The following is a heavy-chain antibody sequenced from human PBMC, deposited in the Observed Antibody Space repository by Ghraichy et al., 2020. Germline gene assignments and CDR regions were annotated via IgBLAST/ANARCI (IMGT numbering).Heavy chain of an antibody. CDR2: ISGSGGST. Sequence: GGSLRLSCAASGFTFSSYAMSWVRQAPGKGLEWVSAISGSGGSTYYADSVKGRFTISRDNSKNTLYLQMNSLRAEDTAVYYCAKVEGDSSGYYYSYFDWGQGTMVTVSS. CDR3: AKVEGDSSGYYYSYFD. V-gene: IGHV3-23*01. D-gene: IGHD3-22*01. J-gene: IGHJ3*01. CDR1: GFTFSSYA.